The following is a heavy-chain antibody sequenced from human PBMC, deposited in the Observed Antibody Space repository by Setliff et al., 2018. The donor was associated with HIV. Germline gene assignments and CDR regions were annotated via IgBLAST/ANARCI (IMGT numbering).Heavy chain of an antibody. CDR1: GGTFSSYA. CDR3: ASYLPWGDYGDDAFDI. Sequence: GASVKVSCKASGGTFSSYAISWVRQAPGQGLEWMGGIIPIFGTANYAQKFQGRVTITTDESTSTAYMELSSLRSEDTAVYYCASYLPWGDYGDDAFDIWGQGTMVTVSS. D-gene: IGHD4-17*01. V-gene: IGHV1-69*05. CDR2: IIPIFGTA. J-gene: IGHJ3*02.